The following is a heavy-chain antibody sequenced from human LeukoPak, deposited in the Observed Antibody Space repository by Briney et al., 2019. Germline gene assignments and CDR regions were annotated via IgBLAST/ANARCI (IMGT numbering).Heavy chain of an antibody. CDR2: IHNSGTT. V-gene: IGHV4-61*02. CDR1: GASISSGSYY. CDR3: AREVMVGATTA. J-gene: IGHJ5*02. D-gene: IGHD1-26*01. Sequence: SETLSLTCTVSGASISSGSYYWSWIRQPAGKGLEWIGRIHNSGTTKYDPSLKSRVTISIDTSKNQFSLRLSPVTAADTAVYYCAREVMVGATTAWGQGTLVTVSS.